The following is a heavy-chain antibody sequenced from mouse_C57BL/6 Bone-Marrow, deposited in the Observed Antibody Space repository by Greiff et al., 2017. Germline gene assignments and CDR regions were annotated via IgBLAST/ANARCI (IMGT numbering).Heavy chain of an antibody. J-gene: IGHJ1*03. D-gene: IGHD4-1*02. CDR3: ARGAQLGRYWYFDV. V-gene: IGHV5S21*01. CDR2: ISSGGDYI. Sequence: EVKLVESGEGLVKPGGSLKLSCAASGFTFSSYAMSWVRQTPEKRLEWVAYISSGGDYIYYADTVKGRFTLSRDNARNTLYLQLSSLKSEDTAMYYCARGAQLGRYWYFDVWGTGTTVTVSS. CDR1: GFTFSSYA.